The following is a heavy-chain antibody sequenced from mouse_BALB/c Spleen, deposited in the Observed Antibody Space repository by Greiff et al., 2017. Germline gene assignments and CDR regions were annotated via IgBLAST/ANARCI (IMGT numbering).Heavy chain of an antibody. CDR2: FHPYNDDT. CDR1: GYTFTTYP. Sequence: LMEPGASVKMSCKAFGYTFTTYPIEWMKQNHGKSLEWIGNFHPYNDDTKYNEKFKGKANLTVEKSSSTVYLELSRLTSDDSAVYYCARRGIYYYGSSSVWYFDVWGAGTTVTVSS. CDR3: ARRGIYYYGSSSVWYFDV. V-gene: IGHV1-47*01. J-gene: IGHJ1*01. D-gene: IGHD1-1*01.